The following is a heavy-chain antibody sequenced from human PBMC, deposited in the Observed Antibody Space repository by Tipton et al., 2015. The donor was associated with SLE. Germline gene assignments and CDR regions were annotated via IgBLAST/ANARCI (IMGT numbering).Heavy chain of an antibody. V-gene: IGHV6-1*01. D-gene: IGHD1-7*01. CDR3: ARETSGNWYYVCH. Sequence: GLVKPSQTLSLTCAISGDSVSSNSAAWNWIRQSPSRGLEWLGRTYYRSKWYNDFALSVKSRIIVNPDTSKNQFSLQLTSVTPEDTAVYYCARETSGNWYYVCHWGQGTLVTASS. J-gene: IGHJ4*02. CDR2: TYYRSKWYN. CDR1: GDSVSSNSAA.